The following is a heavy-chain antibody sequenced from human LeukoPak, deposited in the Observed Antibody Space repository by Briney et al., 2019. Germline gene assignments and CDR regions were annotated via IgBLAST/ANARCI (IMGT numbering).Heavy chain of an antibody. CDR1: GGSFSGYY. CDR3: ARVCRSSCSSKAAAFDY. J-gene: IGHJ4*02. D-gene: IGHD6-13*01. Sequence: SETLSLTCAVYGGSFSGYYWSWLRQPPGKGLEWIGEINHSGSTNYNPSLKSRVTISVDTSKNQFSLKLSSVTAADTAVYYCARVCRSSCSSKAAAFDYWGQGTLVTVSS. V-gene: IGHV4-34*01. CDR2: INHSGST.